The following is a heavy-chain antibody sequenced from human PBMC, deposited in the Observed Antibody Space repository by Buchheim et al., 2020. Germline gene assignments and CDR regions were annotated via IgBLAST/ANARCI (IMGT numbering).Heavy chain of an antibody. J-gene: IGHJ5*02. D-gene: IGHD6-19*01. CDR3: ATYSSGWYVEHH. CDR2: ISGSGGRT. V-gene: IGHV3-23*01. CDR1: GLTFSSYA. Sequence: EVHLLESGGGLVQPGGSLRLSCAASGLTFSSYALCWVRQAPGKGLEWVSAISGSGGRTYFADPVKGRFTISRDNSKHTLYLQKNSLRAEDTAVYYCATYSSGWYVEHHWGQGTL.